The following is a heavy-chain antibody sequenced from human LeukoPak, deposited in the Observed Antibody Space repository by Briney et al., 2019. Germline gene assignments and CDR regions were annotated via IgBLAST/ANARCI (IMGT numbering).Heavy chain of an antibody. CDR3: AREILAVVDY. CDR1: GFXFSSYE. CDR2: ISSSGSTI. J-gene: IGHJ4*02. D-gene: IGHD6-19*01. V-gene: IGHV3-48*03. Sequence: PGGSLRLSCAASGFXFSSYEINWVRQAPGKGLEWVSYISSSGSTIYYADSVKGRFTISRDNAKNSLYLQMNSLRAEDTAVYYCAREILAVVDYWGQGTLVTVSS.